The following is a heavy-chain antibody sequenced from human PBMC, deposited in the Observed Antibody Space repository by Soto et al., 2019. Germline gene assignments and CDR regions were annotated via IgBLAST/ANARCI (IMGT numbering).Heavy chain of an antibody. J-gene: IGHJ5*02. CDR2: ISGSGGSQ. CDR1: GFTVCSYA. CDR3: AKVCPKFGELDNWFDP. Sequence: GGYLVPSCAASGFTVCSYAMNWVRQAPGKGLEWVSAISGSGGSQYYADSVKGRFTISRDNAKNTLYLQMNSLRAEDTVVYYCAKVCPKFGELDNWFDPWGQGTLVTVSS. D-gene: IGHD3-10*01. V-gene: IGHV3-23*01.